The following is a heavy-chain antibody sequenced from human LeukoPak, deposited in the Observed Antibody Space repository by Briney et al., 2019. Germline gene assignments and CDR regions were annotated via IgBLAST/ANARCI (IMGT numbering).Heavy chain of an antibody. Sequence: SETLSLTCTVSGGSISSGDYYWSWNRQPQGKGLEWIGYIYYSGSTYYNPSLKSRVTISVDTSKNQFSLKLSSVTAADTAVYYCAKDSSLITMIVVVILSGAFDVWGQGTMVTVSS. CDR3: AKDSSLITMIVVVILSGAFDV. CDR2: IYYSGST. CDR1: GGSISSGDYY. D-gene: IGHD3-22*01. J-gene: IGHJ3*01. V-gene: IGHV4-30-4*01.